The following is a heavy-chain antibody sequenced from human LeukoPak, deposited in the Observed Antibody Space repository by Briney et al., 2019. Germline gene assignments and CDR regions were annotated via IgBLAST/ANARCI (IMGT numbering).Heavy chain of an antibody. CDR3: ARDLSGV. CDR2: IYYSGST. CDR1: GGSISSSSYY. Sequence: SETLSLTCTVSGGSISSSSYYWGWIRQPPGKGLEWIGSIYYSGSTYYNPPLKSRVTISVDTSKDQFSLKLSSVTAADTAVYYCARDLSGVWGQGTLVTVSS. D-gene: IGHD3-16*02. J-gene: IGHJ4*02. V-gene: IGHV4-39*07.